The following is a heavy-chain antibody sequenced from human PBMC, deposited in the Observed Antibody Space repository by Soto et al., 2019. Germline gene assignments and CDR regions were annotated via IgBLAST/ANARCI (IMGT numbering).Heavy chain of an antibody. V-gene: IGHV3-9*01. J-gene: IGHJ6*02. CDR1: GFTFDDYA. D-gene: IGHD1-1*01. CDR2: ISWNSGSI. Sequence: GGSLRLSCAASGFTFDDYAMHWVRQAPGKGLQWVSGISWNSGSIGYADSVKGRFTISRDNAKNSLYLQMNSLRAEDTALYYCAKYIAGTTQNYFYYGMDVWGQGTTVTVSS. CDR3: AKYIAGTTQNYFYYGMDV.